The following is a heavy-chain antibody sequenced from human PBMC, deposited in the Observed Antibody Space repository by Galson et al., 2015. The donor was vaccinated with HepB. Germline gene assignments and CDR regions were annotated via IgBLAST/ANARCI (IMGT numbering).Heavy chain of an antibody. V-gene: IGHV3-33*01. CDR1: GFTFSSYG. Sequence: SLRLSCAASGFTFSSYGMHWVRQAPGKGLEWVAVIWYDGSNKYYADSVKGRFTISRDNSKNTLYLQMNSLRAEDTAVYYCARDLTPVAPLDYWGQGTLFTVSS. CDR3: ARDLTPVAPLDY. D-gene: IGHD2-15*01. CDR2: IWYDGSNK. J-gene: IGHJ4*02.